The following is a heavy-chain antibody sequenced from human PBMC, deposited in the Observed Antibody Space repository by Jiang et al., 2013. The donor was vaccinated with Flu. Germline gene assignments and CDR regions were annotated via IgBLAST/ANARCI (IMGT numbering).Heavy chain of an antibody. V-gene: IGHV4-59*01. CDR1: NGSLSSYY. CDR3: ARDRGYSTNWRLYNYYGVDV. CDR2: IYYIGNT. J-gene: IGHJ6*02. D-gene: IGHD5-18*01. Sequence: LLKPSETLSLTCTVSNGSLSSYYWSWIRQSPGKGPEWIGHIYYIGNTKYNPSLRSRVTISTDMSKNQFSLRMNSLTAADTAVYYCARDRGYSTNWRLYNYYGVDVWGQGTTVTVS.